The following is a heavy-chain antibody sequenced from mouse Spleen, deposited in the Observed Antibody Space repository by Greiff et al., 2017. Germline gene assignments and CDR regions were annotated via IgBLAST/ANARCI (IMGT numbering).Heavy chain of an antibody. D-gene: IGHD2-1*01. CDR3: TGYGNGFYYAMDY. J-gene: IGHJ4*01. V-gene: IGHV1S22*01. CDR1: GYTFTSYW. CDR2: IYPGSGST. Sequence: LQQPGSELVRPGASVKLSCKASGYTFTSYWMHWVKQRPGQGLEWIGNIYPGSGSTNYDEKFKSKATLTVDTSSSTAYMQLSSLTSEDSAVYYCTGYGNGFYYAMDYWGQGTSVTVSS.